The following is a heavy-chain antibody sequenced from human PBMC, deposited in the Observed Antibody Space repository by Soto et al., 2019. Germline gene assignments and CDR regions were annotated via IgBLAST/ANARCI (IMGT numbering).Heavy chain of an antibody. CDR1: GYTFTGYY. CDR3: ARVRARYYFDS. J-gene: IGHJ4*02. V-gene: IGHV1-2*02. CDR2: INPNIGTT. Sequence: ASVKVSCNASGYTFTGYYMHWVRQAPGQGLEWMGFINPNIGTTNYAQKFQGRVTITADKSTSTAYMELSSLRSEDTDVYYCARVRARYYFDSGGQGTLVPVSS.